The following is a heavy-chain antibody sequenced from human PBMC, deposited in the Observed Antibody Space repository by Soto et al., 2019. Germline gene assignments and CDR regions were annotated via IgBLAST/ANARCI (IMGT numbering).Heavy chain of an antibody. CDR1: GYTFSTHA. Sequence: QVQVVQSGAEVKKPGVSVKISCKASGYTFSTHAMHWVRQAPGQSLEWMGWINGGTGQTKHSHRFQDRVTITGDTSASTAYLELSSLRSEDTAVYYCARGKGMEENYYCYGLDIWGQGPTVSVSS. V-gene: IGHV1-3*01. CDR2: INGGTGQT. CDR3: ARGKGMEENYYCYGLDI. J-gene: IGHJ6*02. D-gene: IGHD1-1*01.